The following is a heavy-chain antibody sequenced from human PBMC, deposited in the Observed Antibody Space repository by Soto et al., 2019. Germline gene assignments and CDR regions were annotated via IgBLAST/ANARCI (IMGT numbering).Heavy chain of an antibody. CDR3: ARGRVTMVRGGIRRYYYMDV. D-gene: IGHD3-10*01. J-gene: IGHJ6*03. CDR2: MNPNSGNT. V-gene: IGHV1-8*01. CDR1: GYTFTSYD. Sequence: QVQLVQSGAEVKKPGASVKVSCKASGYTFTSYDINWVRQATGQVLEWMGWMNPNSGNTGYAQKFQGRVTMTRNTSISTAYLELSSLRSEDTAVYYCARGRVTMVRGGIRRYYYMDVWGKGTTVTVSS.